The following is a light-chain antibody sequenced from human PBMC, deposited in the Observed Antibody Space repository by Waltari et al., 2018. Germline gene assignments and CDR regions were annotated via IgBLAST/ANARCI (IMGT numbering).Light chain of an antibody. V-gene: IGKV3-15*01. J-gene: IGKJ2*01. CDR1: QSVSSN. CDR3: QQYNNWPPVT. CDR2: GAS. Sequence: EIVMTQSPATLSVSPGERATLSCRASQSVSSNLAWYQQKPGQAPRLLIYGASTRATGIPARFSGSGSWTEFTLTISSMQSEDFAVYYCQQYNNWPPVTFGQGTKLEIK.